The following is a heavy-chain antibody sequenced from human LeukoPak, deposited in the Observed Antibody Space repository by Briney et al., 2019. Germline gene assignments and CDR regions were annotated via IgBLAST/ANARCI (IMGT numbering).Heavy chain of an antibody. D-gene: IGHD2-15*01. CDR2: ISGSGSTI. Sequence: SGGSLRLSCAASGFTFSDYYMSWIRQAPGKGLEWVSYISGSGSTIYYADSVKGRSTISRDNAKNSLYLQMNSLRAEDTAVYYCARGCSGGSCYESKFDPWGQGTLVTVSS. V-gene: IGHV3-11*04. CDR3: ARGCSGGSCYESKFDP. CDR1: GFTFSDYY. J-gene: IGHJ5*02.